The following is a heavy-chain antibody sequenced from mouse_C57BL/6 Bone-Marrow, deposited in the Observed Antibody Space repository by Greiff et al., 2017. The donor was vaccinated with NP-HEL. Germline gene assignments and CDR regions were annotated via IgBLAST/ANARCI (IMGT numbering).Heavy chain of an antibody. D-gene: IGHD1-1*01. Sequence: VQLQQSGAELVRPGASVKLSCTASGFNIKDDYMHWVKQRPEQGLEWIGWIDPENGDTEYASKFQGKATITADTSSNTAYLQLSSLTSEDTAVYYCTIMTTVVAPFDYWGQGTTLTVSS. CDR3: TIMTTVVAPFDY. CDR2: IDPENGDT. V-gene: IGHV14-4*01. CDR1: GFNIKDDY. J-gene: IGHJ2*01.